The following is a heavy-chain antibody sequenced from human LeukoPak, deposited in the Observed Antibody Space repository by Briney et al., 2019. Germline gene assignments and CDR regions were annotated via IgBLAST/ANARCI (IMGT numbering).Heavy chain of an antibody. CDR1: GFSFISYS. CDR3: ARGYHHSSGYYRDY. Sequence: SGGSLRPSCAASGFSFISYSMNWVRQAPGKGLEWVSSISSSSSYIYYADSVKGRFTISRDNAKNSLYLQMNSLRAEDTAVYYCARGYHHSSGYYRDYWGQGTLVPVSS. J-gene: IGHJ4*02. CDR2: ISSSSSYI. V-gene: IGHV3-21*01. D-gene: IGHD3-22*01.